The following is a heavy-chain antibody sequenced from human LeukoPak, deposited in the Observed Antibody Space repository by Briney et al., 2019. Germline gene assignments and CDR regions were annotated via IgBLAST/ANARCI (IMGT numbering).Heavy chain of an antibody. V-gene: IGHV4-59*01. CDR3: ARSPGEILTGYYQYFDY. J-gene: IGHJ4*02. CDR2: IYYSGST. CDR1: GVSISSYY. Sequence: PSETLSLTCTVSGVSISSYYWSWIRQPPGKGLEWIGYIYYSGSTNYNPSLKSRVTISVDTSKNQFSLKLSSVPAADTAVYYCARSPGEILTGYYQYFDYWGQGTLVTVSS. D-gene: IGHD3-9*01.